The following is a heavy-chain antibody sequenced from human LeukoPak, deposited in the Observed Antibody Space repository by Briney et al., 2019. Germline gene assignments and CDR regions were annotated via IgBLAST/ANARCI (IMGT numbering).Heavy chain of an antibody. Sequence: SGGSLRLSCAASGFTFSTYAMSWVRQAPGKGLEWVSAISGSGGSTYYADSVKGRFTISRDNSKNTLYLQMNSLRAEDTAIYYCAKDPTAGGYGDYDYFDYWGQGTLVTVSS. CDR1: GFTFSTYA. D-gene: IGHD4-17*01. J-gene: IGHJ4*02. CDR3: AKDPTAGGYGDYDYFDY. V-gene: IGHV3-23*01. CDR2: ISGSGGST.